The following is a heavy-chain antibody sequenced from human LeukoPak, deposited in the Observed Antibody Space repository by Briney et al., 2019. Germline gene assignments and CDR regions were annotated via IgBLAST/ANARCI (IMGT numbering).Heavy chain of an antibody. V-gene: IGHV3-7*03. Sequence: GGSLRFSCAASGFPFSSYSMTWVRQAPGKGLEWVANIKPGGTTKFYVDSVKGRFTISRDNALNSLYLQMNSLRAEDTAIYYCARSIPYGTTWYGRSDYWGQGTLVTVSS. CDR1: GFPFSSYS. CDR2: IKPGGTTK. J-gene: IGHJ4*02. CDR3: ARSIPYGTTWYGRSDY. D-gene: IGHD6-13*01.